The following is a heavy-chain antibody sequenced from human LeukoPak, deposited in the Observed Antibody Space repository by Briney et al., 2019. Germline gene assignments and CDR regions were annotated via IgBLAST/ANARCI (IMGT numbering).Heavy chain of an antibody. J-gene: IGHJ3*02. CDR3: ASRYCSSSTSCYAEDAFDI. V-gene: IGHV1-2*02. CDR1: GYTFTGYY. Sequence: GASVKVSCKASGYTFTGYYMHWVRQTPGQGLEWMGWINPNSGGTNYAQKLQGRVTMTTDTSTSTAYMELRSLRSDDTAVYYCASRYCSSSTSCYAEDAFDIWGQGTMVTVSS. D-gene: IGHD2-2*01. CDR2: INPNSGGT.